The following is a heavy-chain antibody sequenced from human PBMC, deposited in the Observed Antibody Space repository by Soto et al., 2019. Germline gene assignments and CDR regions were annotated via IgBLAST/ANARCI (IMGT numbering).Heavy chain of an antibody. CDR2: IKSKTDGGTT. Sequence: GGSLRLSCAASGFTFSNAWMSWVRQAPGKGLEWVGRIKSKTDGGTTDYAAPVKGRFTISREDSKNTLYLQMNSLKTEDTAVYYCNTDIVAVPFYMGHWGYYYMDVCGKGNTVTVSS. J-gene: IGHJ6*03. CDR3: NTDIVAVPFYMGHWGYYYMDV. CDR1: GFTFSNAW. D-gene: IGHD2-2*01. V-gene: IGHV3-15*01.